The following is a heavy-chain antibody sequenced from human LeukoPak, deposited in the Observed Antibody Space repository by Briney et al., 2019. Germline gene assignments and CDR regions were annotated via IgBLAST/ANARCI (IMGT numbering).Heavy chain of an antibody. CDR1: GFTFSSYA. D-gene: IGHD6-19*01. Sequence: GVSLRLSCAASGFTFSSYAMHWVRQAPGKGLEWVAVISYDGSSKYYADSVKGRFTISRDNSKNTLYLQMNSLRAEDTAVYYCARDAVWSRSGWPLGGWGQGTLVTVSS. V-gene: IGHV3-30*04. J-gene: IGHJ4*02. CDR3: ARDAVWSRSGWPLGG. CDR2: ISYDGSSK.